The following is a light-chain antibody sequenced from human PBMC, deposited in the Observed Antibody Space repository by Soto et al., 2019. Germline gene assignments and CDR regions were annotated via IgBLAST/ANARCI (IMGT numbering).Light chain of an antibody. CDR3: CSYAGSYTFWV. CDR2: DVS. CDR1: SSDVGGYNY. V-gene: IGLV2-11*01. J-gene: IGLJ3*02. Sequence: QSALTQPRSLSGSPGQSVTISCTGTSSDVGGYNYVSWYQQHPGKAPKLMIYDVSKRPSGVPDRFSGSKSGNTASQTISGLQAEDEADYYCCSYAGSYTFWVFGGGTKLTVL.